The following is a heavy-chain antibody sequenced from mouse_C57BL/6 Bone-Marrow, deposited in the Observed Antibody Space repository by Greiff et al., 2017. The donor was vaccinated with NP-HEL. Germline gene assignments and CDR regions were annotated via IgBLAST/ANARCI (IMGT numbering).Heavy chain of an antibody. D-gene: IGHD1-1*01. J-gene: IGHJ1*03. CDR1: GYTFTNYW. Sequence: LVESGAELVRPGTSVKMSCKASGYTFTNYWIGWAKQRPGHGLEWIGDIYPGGGYTNYNEKFKGKATLTADKSSSTAYMQFSSLTSEDSAILYCARAEYYGSYWYFDVWGTGTTLTVSS. CDR2: IYPGGGYT. V-gene: IGHV1-63*01. CDR3: ARAEYYGSYWYFDV.